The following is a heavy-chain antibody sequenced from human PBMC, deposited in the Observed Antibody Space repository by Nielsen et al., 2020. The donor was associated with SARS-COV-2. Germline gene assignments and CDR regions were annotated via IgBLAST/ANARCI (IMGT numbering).Heavy chain of an antibody. Sequence: WIRQPPGKGLEWVAYISSSSSYTNYADSVKGRFTISRDNAKNSLYLQMNSLRAEGTAVYYCARVNCSSTSCYTYYYYYMDVWGKGTTVTVSS. D-gene: IGHD2-2*02. J-gene: IGHJ6*03. CDR2: ISSSSSYT. V-gene: IGHV3-11*06. CDR3: ARVNCSSTSCYTYYYYYMDV.